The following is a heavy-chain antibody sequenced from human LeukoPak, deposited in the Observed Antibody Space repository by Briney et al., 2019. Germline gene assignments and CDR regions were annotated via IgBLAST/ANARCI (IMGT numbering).Heavy chain of an antibody. CDR2: IDWNGDAL. Sequence: GGSLRLSCVRAGFSNADYGMSCVRQRPGKGLEWVAGIDWNGDALQYADSVKGRSTISRDNAKNSLYLQMDILRPEDTGVYYCARDLSATWYSLAYWGQGTLVTVSS. CDR1: GFSNADYG. V-gene: IGHV3-20*04. CDR3: ARDLSATWYSLAY. J-gene: IGHJ4*02. D-gene: IGHD2-21*02.